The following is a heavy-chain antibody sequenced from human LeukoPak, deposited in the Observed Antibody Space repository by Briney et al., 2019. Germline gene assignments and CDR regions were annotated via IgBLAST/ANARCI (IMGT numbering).Heavy chain of an antibody. V-gene: IGHV3-30*04. CDR1: GFTFSSYA. D-gene: IGHD3-10*01. CDR3: ARLSAYYYGSYFYYYMDV. Sequence: GGSLRLSCAASGFTFSSYAMHWVRQAPGKGLEWVAVISYDGSNKYYADSVKGRFTISRDNAKKSVYLHMSSLRAEDTALYYCARLSAYYYGSYFYYYMDVWGKGTTVTVSS. CDR2: ISYDGSNK. J-gene: IGHJ6*03.